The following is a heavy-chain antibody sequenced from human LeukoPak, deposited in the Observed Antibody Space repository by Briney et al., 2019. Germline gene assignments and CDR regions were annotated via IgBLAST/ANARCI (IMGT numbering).Heavy chain of an antibody. Sequence: SETLSLTCAVYGGSFSGYYWSWIRQPPGKGLEWIGEINHSGSTNYNPSLKSRVTISVDTSKNQFSLKLSSVTAADTAVYYCARIIAVAGHDYWGQGTLVTVSS. CDR1: GGSFSGYY. D-gene: IGHD6-19*01. V-gene: IGHV4-34*01. CDR3: ARIIAVAGHDY. J-gene: IGHJ4*02. CDR2: INHSGST.